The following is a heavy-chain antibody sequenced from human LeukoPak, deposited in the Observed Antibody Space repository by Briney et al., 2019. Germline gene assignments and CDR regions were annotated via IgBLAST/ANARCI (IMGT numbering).Heavy chain of an antibody. CDR1: GFTFSSYG. D-gene: IGHD5-18*01. Sequence: GGSLRLSCAASGFTFSSYGMHWVRRAPGKGLEWVAVISHDGTNKYYIDFVKGRFTVSRDNSKNTLYLQMNSLRAEDTALYYCAKARGYSYGSLRAYYYGMDVWGQGTTVTVSS. J-gene: IGHJ6*02. V-gene: IGHV3-30*18. CDR3: AKARGYSYGSLRAYYYGMDV. CDR2: ISHDGTNK.